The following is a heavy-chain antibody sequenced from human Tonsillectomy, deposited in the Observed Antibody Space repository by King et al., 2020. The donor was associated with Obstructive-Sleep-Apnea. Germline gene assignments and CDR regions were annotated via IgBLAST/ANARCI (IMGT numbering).Heavy chain of an antibody. Sequence: LQLQESGPGLVKPSETLSLTCTVSGGSISSSSYYWGWIRQPPGKGLEWIGSIYYSGSTYYNPSLKSRVTISVDTSKNQFSLKLSSVTAADTAVYDCAGDYGSGSSSYYYYYGMDVWGQGTTVTVSS. V-gene: IGHV4-39*07. D-gene: IGHD3-10*01. CDR2: IYYSGST. CDR1: GGSISSSSYY. J-gene: IGHJ6*02. CDR3: AGDYGSGSSSYYYYYGMDV.